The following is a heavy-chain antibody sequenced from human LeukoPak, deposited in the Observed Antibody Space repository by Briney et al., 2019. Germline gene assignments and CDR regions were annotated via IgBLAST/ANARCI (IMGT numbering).Heavy chain of an antibody. CDR3: ARTNPVYGDYDY. J-gene: IGHJ4*02. Sequence: GGSLRLSCAASGFTFSSYEMNWVRQAPGKGLEWVSVIYPDGSTYHADSVKGRFTISRDNSKNTLFLQMNTLRADDTAVYHCARTNPVYGDYDYWGQGTLVTVSS. D-gene: IGHD4-17*01. V-gene: IGHV3-53*01. CDR2: IYPDGST. CDR1: GFTFSSYE.